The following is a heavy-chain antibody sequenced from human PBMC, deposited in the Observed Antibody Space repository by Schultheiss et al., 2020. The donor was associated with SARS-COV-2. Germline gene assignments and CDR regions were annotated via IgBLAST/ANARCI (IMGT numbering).Heavy chain of an antibody. CDR1: GFTFSDYY. Sequence: GGSLRLSCASSGFTFSDYYMSWIRQTPGKGLEWVSYISSSSSYTNYADSVKGRFTISRDNAKNSLYLQMNSLRAEDTAVYYCARDLGGSCSDYWGQGTLVTVSS. CDR2: ISSSSSYT. CDR3: ARDLGGSCSDY. D-gene: IGHD2-15*01. J-gene: IGHJ4*02. V-gene: IGHV3-11*06.